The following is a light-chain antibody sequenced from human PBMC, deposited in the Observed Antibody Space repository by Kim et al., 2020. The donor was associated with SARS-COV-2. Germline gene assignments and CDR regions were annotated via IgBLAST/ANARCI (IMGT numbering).Light chain of an antibody. Sequence: SASGGDRVTITCRASQSSSSWLAWYQQKPGKAPKLLIYKASSLESGVPSRFSGSGSGTEFTLTISSLQPDDFATYYCQQYNSYPYTFGQGTKLEI. CDR3: QQYNSYPYT. V-gene: IGKV1-5*03. CDR2: KAS. J-gene: IGKJ2*01. CDR1: QSSSSW.